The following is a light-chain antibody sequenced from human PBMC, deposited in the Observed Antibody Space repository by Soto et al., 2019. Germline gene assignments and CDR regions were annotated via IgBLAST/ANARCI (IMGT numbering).Light chain of an antibody. CDR2: KAC. CDR3: QQYKSYWP. J-gene: IGKJ1*01. V-gene: IGKV1-5*03. CDR1: QSISSW. Sequence: DIQMTQSPSTLSASVGDRVTITCRASQSISSWLAWYQQKPGKAPKLLIYKACSLESGVPSRFSGSGSGTEFTLTISSLQPDDFATYYCQQYKSYWPFGQGTKVEIK.